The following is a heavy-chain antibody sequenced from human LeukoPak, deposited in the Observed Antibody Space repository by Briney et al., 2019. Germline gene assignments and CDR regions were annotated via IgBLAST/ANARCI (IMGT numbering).Heavy chain of an antibody. Sequence: PGGSLRLSCAASGFTFSSYSMNWVRQAPGKGLEWVSSISSSSSYIYYADSVKGRFIISRGNSKNTLYLQMNGLRAEDTAIYYCAKGEGGSCSSSSCSTYFDYWGQGTLVTVSS. CDR2: ISSSSSYI. J-gene: IGHJ4*02. CDR1: GFTFSSYS. V-gene: IGHV3-21*04. D-gene: IGHD2-15*01. CDR3: AKGEGGSCSSSSCSTYFDY.